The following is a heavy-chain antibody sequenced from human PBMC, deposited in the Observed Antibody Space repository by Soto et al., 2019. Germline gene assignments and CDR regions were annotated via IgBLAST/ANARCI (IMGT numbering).Heavy chain of an antibody. CDR3: ARAISGYVT. V-gene: IGHV1-3*04. D-gene: IGHD5-12*01. CDR2: INTGNGNT. J-gene: IGHJ5*02. CDR1: GITYTTYA. Sequence: QVQLVQSGAEVKKPGASVKVSCKASGITYTTYAIHWVRQAPGQGLEWMGWINTGNGNTRYSQSFQGRVTLTTDTSANTAYMDLNSLTSEDTAVSYCARAISGYVTWGQGTLITVSS.